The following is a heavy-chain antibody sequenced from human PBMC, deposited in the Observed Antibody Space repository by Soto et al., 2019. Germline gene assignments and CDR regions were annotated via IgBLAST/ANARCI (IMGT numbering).Heavy chain of an antibody. CDR1: GYTFTCYG. V-gene: IGHV1-18*04. J-gene: IGHJ4*02. CDR2: ISAYNGNT. D-gene: IGHD3-10*01. Sequence: ASVKVSCKASGYTFTCYGISWVRQAPGQGLEWMGWISAYNGNTNYAQKLQGRVTMTTDTSTSTAYMELRSLRSDDTAVYYCARDVGTSITMVRGVIDYWGQGTLVTVSS. CDR3: ARDVGTSITMVRGVIDY.